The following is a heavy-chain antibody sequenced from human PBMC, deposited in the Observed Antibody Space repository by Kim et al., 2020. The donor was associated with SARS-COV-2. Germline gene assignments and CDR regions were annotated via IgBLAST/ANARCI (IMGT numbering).Heavy chain of an antibody. CDR3: ARAQRITMIVVVSYFDY. Sequence: RGRVTMTRDTSTSTVYMELRSLRSEDTAVYYCARAQRITMIVVVSYFDYWGQGTLVTVSS. J-gene: IGHJ4*02. D-gene: IGHD3-22*01. V-gene: IGHV1-46*01.